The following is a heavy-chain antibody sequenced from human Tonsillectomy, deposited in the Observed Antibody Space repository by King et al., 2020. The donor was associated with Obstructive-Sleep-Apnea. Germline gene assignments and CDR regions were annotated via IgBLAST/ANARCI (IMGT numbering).Heavy chain of an antibody. J-gene: IGHJ4*02. CDR3: AKEGGGSGVYWVDS. CDR2: INTRGTT. CDR1: GFTFSSYA. Sequence: VQLVESGGGMVQPGGSLRLSFAASGFTFSSYAISWVRQAPGKGLEWVSAINTRGTTFYAGSVRGRFTISRDNSKYTVDLQVNSLRAEDTALYYCAKEGGGSGVYWVDSWGQGTLVTVSS. V-gene: IGHV3-23*04. D-gene: IGHD3-10*01.